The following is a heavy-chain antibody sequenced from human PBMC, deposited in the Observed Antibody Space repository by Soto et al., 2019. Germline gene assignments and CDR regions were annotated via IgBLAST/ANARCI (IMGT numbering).Heavy chain of an antibody. CDR2: INAGNGNT. V-gene: IGHV1-3*01. Sequence: ASVKVSSKASGYTFTSYAMHWVRQAPGQRLEWMGWINAGNGNTKYSQKFQGRVTITRDTSASTAYMELSSLRSEDTAVYYCAREGGFLERLRRYYYGMDVWGQGTTVTVSS. D-gene: IGHD3-3*01. J-gene: IGHJ6*02. CDR1: GYTFTSYA. CDR3: AREGGFLERLRRYYYGMDV.